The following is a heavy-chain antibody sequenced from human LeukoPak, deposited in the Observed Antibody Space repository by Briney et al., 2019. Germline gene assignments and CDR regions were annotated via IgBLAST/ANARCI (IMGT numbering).Heavy chain of an antibody. CDR1: GFSVRNNY. Sequence: AGGSLRLSCVVSGFSVRNNYVSWVRQAPGKGLEWVSAISGSGGSTYYADSVKGRFTISRDNSKNTLYLQMNSLRAEDTAVYYCAKVGIYEGYYYGSGIAWFDPWGQGTLVTVSS. J-gene: IGHJ5*02. V-gene: IGHV3-23*01. CDR2: ISGSGGST. CDR3: AKVGIYEGYYYGSGIAWFDP. D-gene: IGHD3-10*01.